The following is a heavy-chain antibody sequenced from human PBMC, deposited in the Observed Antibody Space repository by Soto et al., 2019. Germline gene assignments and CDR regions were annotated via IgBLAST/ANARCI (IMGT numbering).Heavy chain of an antibody. D-gene: IGHD5-18*01. CDR2: ISGSGGST. Sequence: EVQLLESGGGLVQPGGSLRLSCAASGFTFSSFSMTWVRQAPGKGLEWVSTISGSGGSTYSADSVKGRFTISRDNSKNIVYLQMNSLRVEDTAVYYCAKALRADTDYWGQGTLVTVSS. CDR3: AKALRADTDY. J-gene: IGHJ4*02. CDR1: GFTFSSFS. V-gene: IGHV3-23*01.